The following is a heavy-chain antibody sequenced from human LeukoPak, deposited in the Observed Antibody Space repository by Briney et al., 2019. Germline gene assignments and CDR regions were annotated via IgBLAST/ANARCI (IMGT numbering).Heavy chain of an antibody. V-gene: IGHV1-69*13. Sequence: VKVSCKASGYTFTGYYVHWVRQAPGQGLEWMGGIIPIFGTANYAQNFPGTLPIPAAQSTSTAYMELSSLRSEDTAVYYCARVEGRLSGSYLNYFDYWGQGTLVTVSS. CDR2: IIPIFGTA. J-gene: IGHJ4*02. D-gene: IGHD1-26*01. CDR3: ARVEGRLSGSYLNYFDY. CDR1: GYTFTGYY.